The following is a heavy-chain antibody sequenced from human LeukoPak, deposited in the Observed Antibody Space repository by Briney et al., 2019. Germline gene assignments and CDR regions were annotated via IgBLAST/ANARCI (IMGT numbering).Heavy chain of an antibody. V-gene: IGHV5-51*01. J-gene: IGHJ6*03. D-gene: IGHD3-10*01. CDR2: IYPGDSET. Sequence: GEPLKISCKGSGYSFISYWIGWVRQMPGKGPEWMGIIYPGDSETRYSPSFQGQVTISVDKSISTAYLQWSSLKASDTAVYYCARHQRDREVIFGDYYYMDVWGTGTTVTVSS. CDR3: ARHQRDREVIFGDYYYMDV. CDR1: GYSFISYW.